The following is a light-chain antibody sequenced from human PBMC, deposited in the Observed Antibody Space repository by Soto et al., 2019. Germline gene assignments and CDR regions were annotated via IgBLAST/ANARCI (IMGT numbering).Light chain of an antibody. V-gene: IGKV3-11*01. CDR3: QQRSNWPPIT. Sequence: EVVLTDSAVTLSLSPGERAILSCRSSQSFRGLLAWYQQKPGQAPRLLIYGTSNRATGIPARFSGSGSGTDFTLTISSLEPEDFAVYYCQQRSNWPPITFGQGTRLEIK. CDR1: QSFRGL. J-gene: IGKJ5*01. CDR2: GTS.